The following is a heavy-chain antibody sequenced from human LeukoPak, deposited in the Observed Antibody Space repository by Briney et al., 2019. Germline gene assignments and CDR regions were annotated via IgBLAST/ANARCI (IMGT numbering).Heavy chain of an antibody. CDR3: ARGDPLFIAVAGTIRYYFDY. CDR1: GGSISSYY. CDR2: IYYSGST. D-gene: IGHD6-19*01. J-gene: IGHJ4*02. Sequence: SETLSLTCTVSGGSISSYYWSWIRQPPGKGLEWIGYIYYSGSTNYNPSLKSRVTISVDTSKNQFSLKLSSVTAADTAVYYCARGDPLFIAVAGTIRYYFDYWGQGTLVTVSS. V-gene: IGHV4-59*12.